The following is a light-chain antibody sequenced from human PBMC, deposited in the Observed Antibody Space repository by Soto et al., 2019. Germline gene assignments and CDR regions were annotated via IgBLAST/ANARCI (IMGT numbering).Light chain of an antibody. V-gene: IGKV1-12*01. CDR3: QQANSFPHT. Sequence: DIQMTQSPSSVSASVGDRVIITCRASQNINRWLAWYQQKPGKAPQLLIYATSTLHSGVPSRFSGSGSGTDFTLTVSSLQPEGFATYYCQQANSFPHTLGGGTRVEIK. CDR1: QNINRW. CDR2: ATS. J-gene: IGKJ4*01.